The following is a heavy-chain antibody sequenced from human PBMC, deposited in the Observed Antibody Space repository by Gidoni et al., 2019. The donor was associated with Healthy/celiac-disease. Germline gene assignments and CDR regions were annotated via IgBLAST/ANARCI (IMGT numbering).Heavy chain of an antibody. V-gene: IGHV3-15*01. D-gene: IGHD2-2*01. J-gene: IGHJ6*03. Sequence: EVQLVESGGGLVKPGGSLRLSCAASGFTFRNAWMSWVRQAPGKGLEWVGRIKSKTDGGTTDYAAPVKGRFTISRDDSKNTLYLQMNSLKTEDTAVYYCTTLGYHYYYYMDVWGKGTTVTVSS. CDR1: GFTFRNAW. CDR2: IKSKTDGGTT. CDR3: TTLGYHYYYYMDV.